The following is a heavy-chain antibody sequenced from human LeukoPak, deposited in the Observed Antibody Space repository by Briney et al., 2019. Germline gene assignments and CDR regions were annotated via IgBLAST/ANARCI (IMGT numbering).Heavy chain of an antibody. Sequence: GSSVKVSCKASGGTFSSYAISWVRQAPGQGLEWMGGIIPIFGTANYALKFQGRVTITADESTSTAYMELSSLRSEDTAVYYCARVGEGYCSSTSCYARFDPWGQGTLVTVSS. J-gene: IGHJ5*02. CDR1: GGTFSSYA. CDR3: ARVGEGYCSSTSCYARFDP. V-gene: IGHV1-69*01. D-gene: IGHD2-2*01. CDR2: IIPIFGTA.